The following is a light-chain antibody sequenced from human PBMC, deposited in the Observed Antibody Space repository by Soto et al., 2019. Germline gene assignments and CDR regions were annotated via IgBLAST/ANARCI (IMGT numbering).Light chain of an antibody. J-gene: IGLJ1*01. V-gene: IGLV2-14*03. Sequence: QSVLTQPASVSGSPGQSITISCTGTSSDVGGYNYVSWYQQHPGKAPKLMIYYVSHRPSGVSNRSSGSKSGNTASLTISGLQAEDDADYYCSSYTTINPYVFVPVTKVTDL. CDR3: SSYTTINPYV. CDR1: SSDVGGYNY. CDR2: YVS.